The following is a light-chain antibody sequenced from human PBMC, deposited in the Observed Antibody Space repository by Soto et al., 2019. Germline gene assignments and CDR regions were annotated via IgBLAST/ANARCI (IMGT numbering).Light chain of an antibody. CDR2: DVS. Sequence: QSVLTQPASVSGSPGQSITISCTGTSSDIGGYDYVSWYQQHPGKAPQLMIYDVSNRPSGVSNRFSGSKSGKTASLTISGLQAEDEADYYCSSSAHTSPVVFGGGTQLTVL. J-gene: IGLJ2*01. CDR1: SSDIGGYDY. V-gene: IGLV2-14*03. CDR3: SSSAHTSPVV.